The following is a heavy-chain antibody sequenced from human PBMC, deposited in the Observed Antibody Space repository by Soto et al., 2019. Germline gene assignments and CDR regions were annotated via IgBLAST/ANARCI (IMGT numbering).Heavy chain of an antibody. CDR2: ISCSGTT. D-gene: IGHD3-3*01. V-gene: IGHV4-31*03. CDR1: GACIDRAGYY. Sequence: SETLSLTCTVCGACIDRAGYYWHWIRQGRGEGLEWIGFISCSGTTYDRPSLKSRLIISVDTSKNQLSLELSFVTDGDSAVYSCVRGPNPFWSSDRCSYLDSWGQGILVTVSS. CDR3: VRGPNPFWSSDRCSYLDS. J-gene: IGHJ4*02.